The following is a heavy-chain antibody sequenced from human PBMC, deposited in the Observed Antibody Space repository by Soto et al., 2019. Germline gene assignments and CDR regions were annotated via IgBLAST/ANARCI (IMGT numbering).Heavy chain of an antibody. CDR3: GKDVGDYVPYYYGVDV. Sequence: QVQLVESGGGVVQPGTSLRLSCAASGFTFKTHAMHWVRQAPGKGLEWMAVIAYDGNEKFYADSVKGRFTISRDNSKNALYLQINTLRNEDTDVYYCGKDVGDYVPYYYGVDVWGQGTTVTVSS. V-gene: IGHV3-30*18. CDR2: IAYDGNEK. J-gene: IGHJ6*02. CDR1: GFTFKTHA. D-gene: IGHD1-26*01.